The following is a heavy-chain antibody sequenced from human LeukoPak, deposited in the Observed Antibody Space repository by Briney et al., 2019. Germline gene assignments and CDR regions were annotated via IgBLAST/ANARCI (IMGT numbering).Heavy chain of an antibody. V-gene: IGHV1-18*01. CDR3: ARESPGSYSSGRDYFDF. CDR1: GYTFTNYR. Sequence: ASVKVSCKASGYTFTNYRINWVRQAPGQGLEWMGWISTYNGNTNYAQNLQDRVTMTTDTSTSTAYMELRSLRSDDTAVYYCARESPGSYSSGRDYFDFWGQGTLVTVS. D-gene: IGHD6-19*01. CDR2: ISTYNGNT. J-gene: IGHJ4*02.